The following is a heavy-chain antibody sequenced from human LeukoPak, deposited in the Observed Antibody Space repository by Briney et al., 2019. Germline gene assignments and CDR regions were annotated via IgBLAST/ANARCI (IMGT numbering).Heavy chain of an antibody. D-gene: IGHD3-10*01. J-gene: IGHJ4*02. CDR2: IYDSGKT. V-gene: IGHV4-59*07. CDR1: GYSMGREY. Sequence: TSDTLSLTCAVSGYSMGREYLSWIRQPPGKGLEWIGYIYDSGKTNYNASLISRVTISVDTSKNQFSLKLTSVTPADTAVYYCARGEGTLDYWGQGTLVTVSS. CDR3: ARGEGTLDY.